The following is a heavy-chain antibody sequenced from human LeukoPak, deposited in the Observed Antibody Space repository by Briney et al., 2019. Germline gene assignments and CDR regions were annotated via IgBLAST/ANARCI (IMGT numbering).Heavy chain of an antibody. CDR2: IYHSGNT. CDR3: ARAPIIAGFSPSLSAFDP. J-gene: IGHJ5*02. CDR1: GDSVVSSNW. V-gene: IGHV4-4*02. Sequence: PSGTLSLTCAVSGDSVVSSNWWTWVRQPPGKGLEWIGEIYHSGNTNYNPSLKSRVTMSVDKSKNQFALILSSVTAADTAVYYCARAPIIAGFSPSLSAFDPWGQGTLVTVSS. D-gene: IGHD6-13*01.